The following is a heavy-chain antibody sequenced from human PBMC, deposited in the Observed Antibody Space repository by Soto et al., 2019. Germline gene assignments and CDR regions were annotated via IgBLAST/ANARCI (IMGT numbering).Heavy chain of an antibody. CDR2: IIPIFGTA. J-gene: IGHJ4*02. CDR1: GGTFSSYA. V-gene: IGHV1-69*01. Sequence: QVQLVQSGAEVKKPGSSVKVSCKASGGTFSSYAISWVRQAPGQGLEWMGGIIPIFGTAHYAQNFQGRVTVTADESPSTAQLELGSLRSEDTAGYYRARAGYRYGLPLDYWGQGTLVTVSS. CDR3: ARAGYRYGLPLDY. D-gene: IGHD5-18*01.